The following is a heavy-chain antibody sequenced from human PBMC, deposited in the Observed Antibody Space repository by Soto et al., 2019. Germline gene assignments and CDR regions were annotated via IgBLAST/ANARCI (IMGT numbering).Heavy chain of an antibody. Sequence: SETLSLTCAVSGGSFSSSNWWSWVRQPPGKGLEWIGEIYHSGSTNYNPSLKSRVTISVDKSKNQFSLKLTSVTAADTAVYYCARGTYSSGFWFDPWGQGTLVTVSS. CDR1: GGSFSSSNW. CDR2: IYHSGST. CDR3: ARGTYSSGFWFDP. J-gene: IGHJ5*02. D-gene: IGHD6-25*01. V-gene: IGHV4-4*02.